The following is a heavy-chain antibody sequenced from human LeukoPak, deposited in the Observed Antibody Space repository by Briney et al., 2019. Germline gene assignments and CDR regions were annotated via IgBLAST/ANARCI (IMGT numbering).Heavy chain of an antibody. V-gene: IGHV3-7*01. CDR1: GFTFSSYW. Sequence: GGSLRLSCTGSGFTFSSYWMTWVRQAPGKGLEWVANIKHDAREKYYVDSVMGRFTISRDNAKNSVFLQMNSLRAEDTAVYYCAKVGHGDYYLDYWGQGTLVTVSS. D-gene: IGHD4-17*01. CDR3: AKVGHGDYYLDY. CDR2: IKHDAREK. J-gene: IGHJ4*02.